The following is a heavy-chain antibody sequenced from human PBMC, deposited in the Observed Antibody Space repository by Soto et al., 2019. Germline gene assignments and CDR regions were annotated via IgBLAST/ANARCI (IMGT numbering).Heavy chain of an antibody. V-gene: IGHV4-59*12. D-gene: IGHD5-12*01. Sequence: SETLSLTCTVSGGSICTYYCSCIRQPPGKGLEWIGYIYYSGNTNYNPSLKSRVTVSVDTSKNQFSLKLSSVTAADTAVYYCARGARLARNWFDPWGQGTLVTVSS. CDR1: GGSICTYY. J-gene: IGHJ5*02. CDR3: ARGARLARNWFDP. CDR2: IYYSGNT.